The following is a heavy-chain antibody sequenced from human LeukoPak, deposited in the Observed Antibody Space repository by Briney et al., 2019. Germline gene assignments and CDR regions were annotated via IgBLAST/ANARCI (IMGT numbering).Heavy chain of an antibody. CDR3: ATTKQARRYFDY. D-gene: IGHD1-1*01. Sequence: GGSPRLSCAGSGFTFSSNALSWVRQAPGKGLEWVSAISGSGGNTYYADSVRGRFTISRDNSKNTLYLQMNTLRAEDTAVYYCATTKQARRYFDYWGQGTLVTVSS. CDR2: ISGSGGNT. J-gene: IGHJ4*02. V-gene: IGHV3-23*01. CDR1: GFTFSSNA.